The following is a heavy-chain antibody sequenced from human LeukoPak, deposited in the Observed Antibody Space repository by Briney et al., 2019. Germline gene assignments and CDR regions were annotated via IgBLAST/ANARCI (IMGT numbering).Heavy chain of an antibody. CDR1: GYTFTSYG. J-gene: IGHJ4*02. CDR3: ALYSYGYSPFDY. Sequence: ASVKVSCKASGYTFTSYGISWVRQAPGQGLEWMGWISAYNGNTNYAQKLQGRVTMTTDTSTSTAYMVLRSLRSDDTAVYYCALYSYGYSPFDYWGQGTLVTVSS. CDR2: ISAYNGNT. D-gene: IGHD5-18*01. V-gene: IGHV1-18*01.